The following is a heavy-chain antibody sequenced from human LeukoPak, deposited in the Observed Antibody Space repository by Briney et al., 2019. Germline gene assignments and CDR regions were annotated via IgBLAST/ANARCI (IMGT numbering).Heavy chain of an antibody. V-gene: IGHV3-48*01. D-gene: IGHD3-22*01. CDR3: AKALGYYYDSSGYGPFDY. CDR1: GFTFSSYS. J-gene: IGHJ4*02. CDR2: ISSSSTTM. Sequence: PGGSLRLSCAASGFTFSSYSMNWVRQAPGKGLEWVSYISSSSTTMWYSDSVKGRFTISRDNAKNSLYLQMNSLRAEDTALYYCAKALGYYYDSSGYGPFDYWGQGTLVAVSS.